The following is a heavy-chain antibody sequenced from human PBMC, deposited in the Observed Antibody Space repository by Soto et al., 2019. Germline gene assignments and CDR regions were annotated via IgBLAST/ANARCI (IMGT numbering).Heavy chain of an antibody. V-gene: IGHV1-8*01. Sequence: ASVKVSCKASGYTFTSYDINWVRQATGQGLEWMGWMNPNSGNTGYAQKFQGRVTMTRNTSISTAYMELSSLRSEDTAVYYCATVHNTSRSFDYWGQGTLVTVSS. J-gene: IGHJ4*02. D-gene: IGHD1-20*01. CDR1: GYTFTSYD. CDR3: ATVHNTSRSFDY. CDR2: MNPNSGNT.